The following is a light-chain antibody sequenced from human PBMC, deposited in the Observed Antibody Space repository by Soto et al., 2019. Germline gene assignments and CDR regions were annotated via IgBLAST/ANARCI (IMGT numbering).Light chain of an antibody. CDR1: QSISSN. V-gene: IGKV3-15*01. J-gene: IGKJ1*01. CDR3: QQRSNWPRT. Sequence: EVVMTQSPATLSVSPGESATLSCRASQSISSNKLAWYQQKPGQAPRLLLFGVSNRATGIPARFSGSGSGTDFSLTISSLQSEDFAVYYCQQRSNWPRTFGQGTKV. CDR2: GVS.